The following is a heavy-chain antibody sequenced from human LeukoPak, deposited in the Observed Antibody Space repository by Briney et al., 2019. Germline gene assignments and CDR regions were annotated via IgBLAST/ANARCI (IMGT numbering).Heavy chain of an antibody. CDR1: GGTFSSYA. CDR3: ARGYTAMALNNFDY. Sequence: WASVNVSCKASGGTFSSYAISWVRQAPGQGLEWMGRIIPILGIANYAQKFQGRVTITADKSTSTAYMELSSLRSEDTAVYYCARGYTAMALNNFDYWGQGTLVTVSS. D-gene: IGHD5-18*01. CDR2: IIPILGIA. V-gene: IGHV1-69*04. J-gene: IGHJ4*02.